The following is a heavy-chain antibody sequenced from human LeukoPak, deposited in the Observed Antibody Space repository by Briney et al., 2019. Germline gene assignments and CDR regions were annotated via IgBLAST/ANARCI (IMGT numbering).Heavy chain of an antibody. Sequence: GASVKVSCKASGYTFTGYYMHWVRQAPGQGLEWMGIINPSGGSTSYAQKFQGRVTMTRDMSTSTVYMELSSLRSEDTAVYYCARVARTWESYFDYWGQGTLVTVSS. V-gene: IGHV1-46*01. J-gene: IGHJ4*02. CDR2: INPSGGST. CDR3: ARVARTWESYFDY. D-gene: IGHD1-26*01. CDR1: GYTFTGYY.